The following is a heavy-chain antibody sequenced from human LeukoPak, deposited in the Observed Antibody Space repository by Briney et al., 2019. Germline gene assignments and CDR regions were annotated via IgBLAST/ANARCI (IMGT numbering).Heavy chain of an antibody. CDR3: GMAMDV. CDR2: IKQDGSEK. J-gene: IGHJ6*02. D-gene: IGHD5-24*01. CDR1: GFTFSSYW. V-gene: IGHV3-7*05. Sequence: GGSLRLFCAACGFTFSSYWLNWVRQAPAKGLEWVANIKQDGSEKYYVDSVKGRFTISRDNAKNSLYLQMSSLRAEDTAVYYCGMAMDVWGRGTTVTVSS.